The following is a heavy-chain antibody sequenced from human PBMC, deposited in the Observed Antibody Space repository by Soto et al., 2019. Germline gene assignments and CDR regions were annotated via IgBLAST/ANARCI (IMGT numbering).Heavy chain of an antibody. Sequence: SETLSLTCTVSGGSISSYYWSWIRQPPGKGLEWIAYIYYSGSTNYNPSLKSRVTISVDTSKNQFSLKLGSVTAADTAVYYCARHCSGGSCYYAFDIWGQGTMVTVSS. CDR3: ARHCSGGSCYYAFDI. CDR1: GGSISSYY. J-gene: IGHJ3*02. V-gene: IGHV4-59*08. CDR2: IYYSGST. D-gene: IGHD2-15*01.